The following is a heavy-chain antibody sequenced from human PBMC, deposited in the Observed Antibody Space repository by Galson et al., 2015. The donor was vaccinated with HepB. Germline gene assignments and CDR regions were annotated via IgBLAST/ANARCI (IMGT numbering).Heavy chain of an antibody. J-gene: IGHJ4*02. CDR3: ARQNYYFDY. CDR1: GCTFSDYH. Sequence: SLRLSCAAYGCTFSDYHMSWIRQAPGKGLEWVSYISSSGSTIYYADSVKGRFTIFRDNAKNSLYLQMNSLRAEDTAVYYCARQNYYFDYWGQGTLVTVSS. CDR2: ISSSGSTI. V-gene: IGHV3-11*01.